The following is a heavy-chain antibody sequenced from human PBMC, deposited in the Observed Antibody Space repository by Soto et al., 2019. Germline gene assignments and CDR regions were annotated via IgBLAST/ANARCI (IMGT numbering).Heavy chain of an antibody. CDR3: ARGGGVGVAGSAAFDM. D-gene: IGHD3-3*01. Sequence: QLHLVQSGAVVKKPGASVTVSCSASGYPVTAYYMHWVRQAPGRGLEWMGGINPATGAAKYTQTFQGRVTMPRDTSTRTVFMELRGLTSEDTAVFYWARGGGVGVAGSAAFDMWGQGTLVTVSS. J-gene: IGHJ3*02. CDR2: INPATGAA. CDR1: GYPVTAYY. V-gene: IGHV1-2*02.